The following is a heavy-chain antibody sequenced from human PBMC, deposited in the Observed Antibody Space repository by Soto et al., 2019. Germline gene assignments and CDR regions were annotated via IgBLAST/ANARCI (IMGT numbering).Heavy chain of an antibody. J-gene: IGHJ4*02. D-gene: IGHD5-12*01. CDR2: IIPILGIA. V-gene: IGHV1-69*02. Sequence: SVKVSCTASGVTFSIYTISWVRQAPGQGLEWMGRIIPILGIANYAQKFQGRVTITADKSTSTAYMELSSLRSEDTAVYYCASGASGYDNYFDYWGQGTLVTVSS. CDR1: GVTFSIYT. CDR3: ASGASGYDNYFDY.